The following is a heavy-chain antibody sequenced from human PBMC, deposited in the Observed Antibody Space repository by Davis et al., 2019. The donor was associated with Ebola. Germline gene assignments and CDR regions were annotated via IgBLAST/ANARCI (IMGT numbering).Heavy chain of an antibody. CDR3: ARLGYYGSGGYGMDV. V-gene: IGHV1-2*02. J-gene: IGHJ6*04. CDR2: INPNSGGT. CDR1: GYTFTSYG. Sequence: AASVKVSCKASGYTFTSYGISWVRQAPGQRLEWMGWINPNSGGTNYAQKFQGRVTMTRDTSISTAYMGLSRLRSDDTAVYYCARLGYYGSGGYGMDVWGKGTTVTVSS. D-gene: IGHD3-10*01.